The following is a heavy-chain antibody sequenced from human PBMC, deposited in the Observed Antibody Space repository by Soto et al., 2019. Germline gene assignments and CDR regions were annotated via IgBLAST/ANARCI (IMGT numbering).Heavy chain of an antibody. Sequence: QVQLVESGGGVVQPGRSLRLTCAASGFTFSSSGMHWVRQAPGKGLEWVALIAYDGSKTYYGDSVRGRFTISRDNSENTLFLQMNSLGAEDTAVYYCARWVGGSMFDNSGKYDSWGQGTLVTVSS. CDR2: IAYDGSKT. CDR3: ARWVGGSMFDNSGKYDS. CDR1: GFTFSSSG. V-gene: IGHV3-30*03. J-gene: IGHJ5*01. D-gene: IGHD3-22*01.